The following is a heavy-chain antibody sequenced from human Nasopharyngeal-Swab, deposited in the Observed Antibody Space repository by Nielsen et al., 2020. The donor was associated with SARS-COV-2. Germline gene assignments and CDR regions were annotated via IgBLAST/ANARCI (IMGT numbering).Heavy chain of an antibody. CDR1: GFVFSGSA. J-gene: IGHJ4*02. V-gene: IGHV3-73*01. Sequence: GGSLRLSCAASGFVFSGSAIHWVRQASGKGLEWVGRIGDKDHNYATTYGAAVKGRFTISRDDSKNTAFLQMDSLKTEDTALYYCTTDYYFDYWGQGTLVTVSS. CDR3: TTDYYFDY. CDR2: IGDKDHNYAT.